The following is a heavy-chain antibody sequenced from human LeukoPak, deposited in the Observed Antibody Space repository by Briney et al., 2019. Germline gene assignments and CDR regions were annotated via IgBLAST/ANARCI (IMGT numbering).Heavy chain of an antibody. J-gene: IGHJ6*02. D-gene: IGHD3-10*01. CDR1: GFTFSSYA. Sequence: GGSLRLSCAASGFTFSSYAMHWVRQAPGKGLEWVAVISYDGSNKYYADSVKGRFTISRDNSKNTLYLQMNSLRAEDTAVYYCARHKVRGPHCYGMDVRGQGTTVTVSS. CDR2: ISYDGSNK. V-gene: IGHV3-30-3*01. CDR3: ARHKVRGPHCYGMDV.